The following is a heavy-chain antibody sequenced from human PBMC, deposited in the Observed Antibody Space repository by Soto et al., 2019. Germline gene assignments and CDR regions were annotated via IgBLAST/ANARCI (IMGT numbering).Heavy chain of an antibody. CDR1: GGSISPYY. J-gene: IGHJ5*02. D-gene: IGHD6-19*01. CDR3: ARLQAVAGTGDWFDP. Sequence: QVQLQESGPGLVKPSETLSLTCTVSGGSISPYYWSWIRQSPGKGLEWIGYIHYSGSTNYNPSLKSLVTISVDTSKKQFSLKLRFVTAADTAVYYCARLQAVAGTGDWFDPWGQGTLVTVST. V-gene: IGHV4-59*08. CDR2: IHYSGST.